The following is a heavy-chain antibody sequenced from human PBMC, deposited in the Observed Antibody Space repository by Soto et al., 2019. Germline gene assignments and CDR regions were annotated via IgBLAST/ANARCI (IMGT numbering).Heavy chain of an antibody. D-gene: IGHD3-3*01. CDR3: AKRFTLFGEVKLSPDFDY. CDR1: GFTFSSHA. CDR2: LSYSGTTT. J-gene: IGHJ4*02. Sequence: EVQLLESGGGLVQPEGSLRLSCAASGFTFSSHAMSWVRQAPGKGLEWDSELSYSGTTTYYAESVKGRFTISRDNSKNTLYLQMNSLRVEDTAIYYCAKRFTLFGEVKLSPDFDYWGQGTLVTVSS. V-gene: IGHV3-23*01.